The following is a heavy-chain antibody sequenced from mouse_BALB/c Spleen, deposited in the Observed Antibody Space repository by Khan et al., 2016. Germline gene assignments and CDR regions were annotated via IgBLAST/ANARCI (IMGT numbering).Heavy chain of an antibody. CDR3: AREDQDYDAWFAS. J-gene: IGHJ3*01. Sequence: VELVESGPGLVAPSQSLSITCTVSGFSLTNSGVHWIRQPPGKGLEWLGVIWPGGSTDYNSALMSRLSITKDNSHNQVFLNMISLQTDDAAMYYCAREDQDYDAWFASWGQGTLVIVSA. V-gene: IGHV2-9*02. CDR1: GFSLTNSG. CDR2: IWPGGST. D-gene: IGHD2-4*01.